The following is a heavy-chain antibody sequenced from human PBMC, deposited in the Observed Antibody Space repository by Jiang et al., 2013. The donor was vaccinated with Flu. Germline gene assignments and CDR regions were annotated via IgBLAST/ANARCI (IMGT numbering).Heavy chain of an antibody. CDR1: GGSFSGYY. CDR3: ARGHGEDSYGPFFDY. D-gene: IGHD5-18*01. V-gene: IGHV4-34*01. CDR2: INHSGST. Sequence: LLKPSETLSLTCAVYGGSFSGYYWSWIRQPPGKGLEWIGEINHSGSTNYNPSLKSRVTISVDTSKNQFSLKLSSVTAADTAVYYCARGHGEDSYGPFFDYWGQGTLVTVSS. J-gene: IGHJ4*02.